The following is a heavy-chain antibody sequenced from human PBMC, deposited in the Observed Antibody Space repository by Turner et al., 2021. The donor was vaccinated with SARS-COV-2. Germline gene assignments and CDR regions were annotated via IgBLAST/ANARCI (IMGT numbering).Heavy chain of an antibody. D-gene: IGHD3-10*01. J-gene: IGHJ1*01. CDR1: GATFSSFA. CDR2: IIPSLDIA. Sequence: HVQLVQSGAEVKKPGSSVKVSCKASGATFSSFAISWVRQAPGPGLEWLGRIIPSLDIANYAQRCQDRVTITADKSTSADYTELRSLRSEDTAVYYCATAKVRGVNAYAEYFQHWGQGTLVTVSS. V-gene: IGHV1-69*04. CDR3: ATAKVRGVNAYAEYFQH.